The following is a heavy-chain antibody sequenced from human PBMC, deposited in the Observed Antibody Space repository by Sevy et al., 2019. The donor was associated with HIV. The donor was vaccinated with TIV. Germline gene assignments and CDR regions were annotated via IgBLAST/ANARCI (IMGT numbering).Heavy chain of an antibody. V-gene: IGHV3-33*01. CDR1: GFTFSSYG. Sequence: GGSLRLSCAASGFTFSSYGMHWVRQAPGKGLEWVAVIWYDGSNKYYADSVKGRFTISRDNSKNTLYLQMNSPRAEDTAVYYCARDSGGIAAAGTPLSEYFQHWGQGTLVTVSS. D-gene: IGHD6-13*01. J-gene: IGHJ1*01. CDR3: ARDSGGIAAAGTPLSEYFQH. CDR2: IWYDGSNK.